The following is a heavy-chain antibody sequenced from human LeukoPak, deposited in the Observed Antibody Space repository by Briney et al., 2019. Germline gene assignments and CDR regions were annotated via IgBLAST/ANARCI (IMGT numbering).Heavy chain of an antibody. D-gene: IGHD5-24*01. CDR2: IYRGDST. J-gene: IGHJ4*02. CDR3: ARVRGWPPLHYFDY. V-gene: IGHV3-53*01. Sequence: PGGSLRLSCAASGFTVSGTSMSWVRQAPGKGLEWVSIIYRGDSTYSAESVKGRFTISRDNSKNTLSLQMNSLRADDTAVYYCARVRGWPPLHYFDYWGQGTLVTVSS. CDR1: GFTVSGTS.